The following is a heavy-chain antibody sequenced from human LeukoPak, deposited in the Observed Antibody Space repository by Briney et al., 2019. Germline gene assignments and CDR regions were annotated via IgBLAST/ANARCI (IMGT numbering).Heavy chain of an antibody. D-gene: IGHD2-8*01. J-gene: IGHJ5*02. V-gene: IGHV4-39*01. CDR3: ARRGYCTNGVCYTTWFDP. Sequence: SETLSLICTVSGGSISSSSYYWGWIRQPPGKGLEWIGSIYYSGSTYYNPSLKSRVTISVDTSKNQFSLKLSSVTAADTAVYYCARRGYCTNGVCYTTWFDPWGQGTLVTVSS. CDR2: IYYSGST. CDR1: GGSISSSSYY.